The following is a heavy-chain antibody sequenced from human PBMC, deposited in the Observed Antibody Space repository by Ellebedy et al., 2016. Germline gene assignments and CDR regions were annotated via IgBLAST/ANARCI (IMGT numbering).Heavy chain of an antibody. CDR1: GFTFSSYS. CDR2: ISSSSSTI. J-gene: IGHJ6*02. D-gene: IGHD1-26*01. CDR3: ARDSESGIVGATSGDYYYYGMDV. Sequence: GGSLRLXCAASGFTFSSYSMNWVRQAPGKGLEWVSYISSSSSTIYYADSVKGRFTISRDNAKNSLYLQMNSLRDEDTAVYYCARDSESGIVGATSGDYYYYGMDVWGQGTTVTVSS. V-gene: IGHV3-48*02.